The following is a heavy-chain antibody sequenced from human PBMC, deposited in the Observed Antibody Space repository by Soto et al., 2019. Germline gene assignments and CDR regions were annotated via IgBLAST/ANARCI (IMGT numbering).Heavy chain of an antibody. D-gene: IGHD3-3*01. Sequence: GGSLRLSCAASGFTFSSYALSWVRQAPGKGLEWVSAISGSGGSTYYADSVKGRFTISRDNSKNTLYLQMNSLRAEDTAVYYCAKEGEEIFGVVILYFDYWGQGTLVTVSS. CDR2: ISGSGGST. CDR3: AKEGEEIFGVVILYFDY. CDR1: GFTFSSYA. J-gene: IGHJ4*02. V-gene: IGHV3-23*01.